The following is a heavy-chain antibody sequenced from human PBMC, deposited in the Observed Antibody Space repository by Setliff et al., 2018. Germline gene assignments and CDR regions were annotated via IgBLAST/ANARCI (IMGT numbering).Heavy chain of an antibody. CDR2: FYHSASS. J-gene: IGHJ2*01. Sequence: SETLSLTCNVSGGSISSDYWAWIRQPPGKALEWIGYFYHSASSNYNPSLKGRVTISLDTSKRQFSLKLTSVTAADTAVYYCARALERSDWYFDLWGRGTLVTVSS. CDR1: GGSISSDY. V-gene: IGHV4-59*08. CDR3: ARALERSDWYFDL.